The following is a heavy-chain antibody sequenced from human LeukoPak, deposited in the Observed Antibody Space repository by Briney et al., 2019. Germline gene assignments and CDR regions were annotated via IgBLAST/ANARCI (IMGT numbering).Heavy chain of an antibody. J-gene: IGHJ5*02. CDR3: ARAVSSINWFDP. V-gene: IGHV4-34*01. D-gene: IGHD2-8*01. Sequence: PSETLSLTCAVYGGSFSGYYWSWIRQPPGKGLEWIGEINHSGSTYYNPSLKSRVTISVDTSKNQFSLKLSSVTAADTAVYYCARAVSSINWFDPWGQGTLVTVSS. CDR1: GGSFSGYY. CDR2: INHSGST.